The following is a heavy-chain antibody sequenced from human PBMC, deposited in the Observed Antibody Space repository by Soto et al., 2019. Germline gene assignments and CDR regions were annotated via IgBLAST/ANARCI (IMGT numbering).Heavy chain of an antibody. CDR3: ARSTHYLDYYYGMDV. D-gene: IGHD2-2*01. CDR2: IWYDGSKK. J-gene: IGHJ6*02. CDR1: GFAFSSYG. Sequence: GGSLRLSCEASGFAFSSYGMHWVRQAPGKGLEWVAVIWYDGSKKYYADSVKGRFIISRDNSKNTLYLQMNSLRAEDTALYYCARSTHYLDYYYGMDVWGQGTTVTVSS. V-gene: IGHV3-33*01.